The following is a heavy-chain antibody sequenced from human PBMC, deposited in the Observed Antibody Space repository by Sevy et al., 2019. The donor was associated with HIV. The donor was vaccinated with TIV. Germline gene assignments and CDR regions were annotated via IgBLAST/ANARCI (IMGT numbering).Heavy chain of an antibody. J-gene: IGHJ6*03. D-gene: IGHD5-18*01. Sequence: GGSLRLSCAASGFTFSSYSLNWVRQAPGKGLEWVSSISGNSNYIYYADSVKGRFTISRDNAKSSLYLQMNSLRAEDTAVYYCARDPGYSSGSYYYYYMDVWGKGTTVTVSS. V-gene: IGHV3-21*01. CDR3: ARDPGYSSGSYYYYYMDV. CDR2: ISGNSNYI. CDR1: GFTFSSYS.